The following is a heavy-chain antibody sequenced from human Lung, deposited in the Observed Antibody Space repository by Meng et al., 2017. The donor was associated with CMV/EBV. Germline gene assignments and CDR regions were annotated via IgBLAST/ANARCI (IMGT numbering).Heavy chain of an antibody. CDR3: ARDIRRSDYYYGMDV. V-gene: IGHV3-21*01. J-gene: IGHJ6*02. CDR1: EFTFSSYR. CDR2: ISSTSAYI. Sequence: GGSLRLSCAAFEFTFSSYRMNWVRQAPGKGLEWVSFISSTSAYIDYADSVKGRFTISRDKARNSLFLQMNSLRAEDTAVYYCARDIRRSDYYYGMDVWGQGTTVTVSS.